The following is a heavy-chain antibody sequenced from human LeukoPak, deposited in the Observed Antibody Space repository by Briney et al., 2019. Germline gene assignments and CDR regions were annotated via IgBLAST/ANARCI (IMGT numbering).Heavy chain of an antibody. D-gene: IGHD6-13*01. CDR1: GGSINSYY. CDR2: IYYSGST. Sequence: SETLSLTCTVSGGSINSYYWSWIRQPPGKGLEWIGYIYYSGSTNYNPSLKSRVTISVDTSKNQFSLKLSSVTAADTAVYYCARDPGIAAAGTSYSRFGVDYWGQGTLVTVSS. V-gene: IGHV4-59*01. J-gene: IGHJ4*02. CDR3: ARDPGIAAAGTSYSRFGVDY.